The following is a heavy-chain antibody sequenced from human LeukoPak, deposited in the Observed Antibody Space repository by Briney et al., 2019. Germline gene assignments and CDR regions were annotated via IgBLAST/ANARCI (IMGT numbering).Heavy chain of an antibody. Sequence: GGSLRLSCAASGFTFSNYGIHWVRQAPGKGLEWVAFVRSDGGIKYYADSVKGRFTTSRDNSRTTVYLQMNSLRAEDTAVYHCAKDLPAAYFDYWGQGTLVTVSS. CDR1: GFTFSNYG. V-gene: IGHV3-30*02. CDR3: AKDLPAAYFDY. D-gene: IGHD2-2*01. J-gene: IGHJ4*02. CDR2: VRSDGGIK.